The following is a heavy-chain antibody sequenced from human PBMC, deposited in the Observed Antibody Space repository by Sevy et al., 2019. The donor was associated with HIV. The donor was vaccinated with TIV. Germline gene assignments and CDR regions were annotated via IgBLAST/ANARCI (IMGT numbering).Heavy chain of an antibody. CDR1: GFTFSSYA. CDR3: AKDRVSGSYYTGDFDY. D-gene: IGHD3-10*01. CDR2: ITYSSSST. Sequence: GGSLRLSYAASGFTFSSYAMIWVRQAPGKGLEWVSVITYSSSSTYYADSVKGRFTISRDNSKNTLYLQLNSLRAEDTAVYYCAKDRVSGSYYTGDFDYWGQGTLVTVSS. J-gene: IGHJ4*02. V-gene: IGHV3-23*01.